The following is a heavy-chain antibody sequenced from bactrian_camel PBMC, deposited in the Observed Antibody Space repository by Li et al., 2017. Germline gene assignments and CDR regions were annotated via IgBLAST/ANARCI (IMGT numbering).Heavy chain of an antibody. CDR2: IDDGST. J-gene: IGHJ4*01. D-gene: IGHD3*01. Sequence: HVQLVESGGGSVQVGGSLTLSCVASGDTIGRYCMGWFRQIPDREREGVAAIDDGSTTYADSVAGRFTISRDNAKNTLYLQMNSLKSEDTAMYYCAANHPSSRPRQCSTLLARPPYEYDYLGQGTQVTVS. V-gene: IGHV3S55*01. CDR1: GDTIGRYC. CDR3: AANHPSSRPRQCSTLLARPPYEYDY.